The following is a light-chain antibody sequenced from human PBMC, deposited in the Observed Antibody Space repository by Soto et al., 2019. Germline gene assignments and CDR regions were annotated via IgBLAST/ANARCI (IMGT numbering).Light chain of an antibody. Sequence: DIQMTQSPSSLSASVGDRVTISCRASETIATYLNWYQQKPGRVHEVLIYGASRLQRGVPSRFTGSGYGINFTLTITNLHPAEFATCFCQHFYNYPNTIGQWSKLEV. V-gene: IGKV1-39*01. J-gene: IGKJ2*01. CDR2: GAS. CDR3: QHFYNYPNT. CDR1: ETIATY.